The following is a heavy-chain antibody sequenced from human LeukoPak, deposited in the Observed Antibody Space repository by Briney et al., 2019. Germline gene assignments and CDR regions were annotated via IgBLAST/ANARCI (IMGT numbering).Heavy chain of an antibody. D-gene: IGHD3-3*01. J-gene: IGHJ4*02. V-gene: IGHV3-15*01. CDR2: IKSKTDGGTT. Sequence: PGGSLRLSCAASGFTFSNAWMSWVRQAPGKGLEWVGRIKSKTDGGTTDYAAPVKGRFTISRDDSKNTLYLQMNSLKTEDTAVYYCTTGLIWSGYYFDYWGQGTLVTVSS. CDR3: TTGLIWSGYYFDY. CDR1: GFTFSNAW.